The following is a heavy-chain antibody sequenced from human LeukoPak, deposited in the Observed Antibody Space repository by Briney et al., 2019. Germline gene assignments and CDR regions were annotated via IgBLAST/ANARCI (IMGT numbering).Heavy chain of an antibody. D-gene: IGHD3-3*01. CDR2: IYTSGST. J-gene: IGHJ4*02. CDR3: ARTLRITIFGVVNRPFDY. CDR1: GGSISSYY. V-gene: IGHV4-4*07. Sequence: PSETLSLTCTVAGGSISSYYWSWIRQPAGKGLEWIGRIYTSGSTNYNPSLKSRVTMSVDTSKNQFSLKLSSVTAADTAVYYCARTLRITIFGVVNRPFDYWGQGTLVTVSS.